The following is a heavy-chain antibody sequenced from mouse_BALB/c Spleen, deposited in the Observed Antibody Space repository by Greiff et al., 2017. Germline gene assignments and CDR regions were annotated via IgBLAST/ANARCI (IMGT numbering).Heavy chain of an antibody. Sequence: QVQLQQPGAELVRPGASVKLSCKASGFTFTSYWLYWVKPSPEQGLAWIGRIDPYDSDTHYNQKFKDKAILTVDKSSSTSYMQLSSPTSEDSAVYYCTRSGGNYGDYWGQGTTLTVAS. J-gene: IGHJ2*01. CDR2: IDPYDSDT. CDR1: GFTFTSYW. CDR3: TRSGGNYGDY. D-gene: IGHD2-1*01. V-gene: IGHV1-74*01.